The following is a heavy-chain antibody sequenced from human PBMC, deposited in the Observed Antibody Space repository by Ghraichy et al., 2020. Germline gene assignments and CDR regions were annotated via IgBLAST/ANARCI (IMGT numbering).Heavy chain of an antibody. Sequence: LSLTCAASGFTFSDFGMHWVRQAPGKGLEWVALISYDGSDEYYVDSVKGRFAISRDDSKNTLYLQMNSLRAEDTAVFYCARDQTVAGSHYLDYWGQGTLVTVSS. D-gene: IGHD6-19*01. CDR1: GFTFSDFG. V-gene: IGHV3-30*03. CDR2: ISYDGSDE. CDR3: ARDQTVAGSHYLDY. J-gene: IGHJ4*02.